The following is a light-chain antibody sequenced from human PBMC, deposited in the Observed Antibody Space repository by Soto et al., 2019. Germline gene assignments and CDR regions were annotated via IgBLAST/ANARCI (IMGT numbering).Light chain of an antibody. Sequence: SYELTQPPSVSVSPGQTASITCSGDKLGDKYSCWYQQKPGQSPVLVIYEDRKRPSGIPERFSGSKSGNTATLTIIGTQAMDEADYYCQAWDSSTPVVFGGGIKLTVL. CDR3: QAWDSSTPVV. CDR1: KLGDKY. J-gene: IGLJ2*01. CDR2: EDR. V-gene: IGLV3-1*01.